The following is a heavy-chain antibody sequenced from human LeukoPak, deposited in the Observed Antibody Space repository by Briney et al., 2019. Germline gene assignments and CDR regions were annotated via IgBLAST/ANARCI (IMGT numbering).Heavy chain of an antibody. CDR3: ARGDSSSWYRGGLSYYYMDV. V-gene: IGHV4-39*01. CDR1: GDSITTNSYW. D-gene: IGHD6-13*01. CDR2: IYSSGNS. Sequence: PSETLSLTCSLSGDSITTNSYWWGWIRQSPGKGLEWIGSIYSSGNSYYNPSLKSRATISPDTSKNQYSLRLTSVTAADTAVYYCARGDSSSWYRGGLSYYYMDVWGKGTTVTVSS. J-gene: IGHJ6*03.